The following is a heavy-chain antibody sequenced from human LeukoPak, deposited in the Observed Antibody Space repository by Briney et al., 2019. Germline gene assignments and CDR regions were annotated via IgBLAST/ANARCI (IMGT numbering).Heavy chain of an antibody. CDR2: IYTGGST. D-gene: IGHD1-14*01. V-gene: IGHV4-4*07. J-gene: IGHJ4*02. Sequence: SETLSLTCTVSGGSISSYYWSWIRQPAGKGLEWIGRIYTGGSTNYNPSLKSRITMSVDTSKNHFSLKLSSVTAADTAVYYCATTGPKTGPYYFDYWGQGTLVTVSP. CDR3: ATTGPKTGPYYFDY. CDR1: GGSISSYY.